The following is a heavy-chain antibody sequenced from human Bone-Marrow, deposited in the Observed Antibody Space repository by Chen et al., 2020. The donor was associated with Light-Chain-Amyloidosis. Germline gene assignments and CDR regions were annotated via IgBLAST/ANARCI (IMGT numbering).Heavy chain of an antibody. CDR2: VSAYNDDR. J-gene: IGHJ5*02. CDR1: GYIFTNYG. Sequence: QVQLVQSGAEAKKPGASVNVSCKASGYIFTNYGIGWVRQAPGQGLEWLGWVSAYNDDRNYIQKLQGRVTMTTDASTNTGYMELRSLTSDDTAVYYCVRGREWFDPWGQGTLVTVSS. CDR3: VRGREWFDP. V-gene: IGHV1-18*04.